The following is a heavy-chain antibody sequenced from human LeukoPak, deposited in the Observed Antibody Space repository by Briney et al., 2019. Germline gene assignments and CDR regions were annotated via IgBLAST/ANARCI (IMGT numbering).Heavy chain of an antibody. V-gene: IGHV2-5*01. Sequence: SGPTLVNPTQTLTLTCTFSGFSLSTGGVGVGWIRQPPGMALESLAPIYWNGSKRYGPSLKRRLTITKDTSKNQVVLTMTNMHPVDTAGYYCAHMGYYYDSSGYYSLEWGYYFDYWGQGTLVTVSS. J-gene: IGHJ4*02. D-gene: IGHD3-22*01. CDR3: AHMGYYYDSSGYYSLEWGYYFDY. CDR1: GFSLSTGGVG. CDR2: IYWNGSK.